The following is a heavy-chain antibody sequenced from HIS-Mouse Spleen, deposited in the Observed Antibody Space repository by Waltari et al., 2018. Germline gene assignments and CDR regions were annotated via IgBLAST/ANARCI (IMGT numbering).Heavy chain of an antibody. Sequence: EVQLVESGGVVVQPGGSLRLSCAASGFTFDDYALHWFRKDPGKGLEWVSLISWEGGSTYYADSVKGRFTISRDNSKNSLYLQMNSLRAEDTALYYCAKDRDGSGSYSDYWGQGTLVTVSS. D-gene: IGHD3-10*01. J-gene: IGHJ4*02. CDR1: GFTFDDYA. V-gene: IGHV3-43D*03. CDR3: AKDRDGSGSYSDY. CDR2: ISWEGGST.